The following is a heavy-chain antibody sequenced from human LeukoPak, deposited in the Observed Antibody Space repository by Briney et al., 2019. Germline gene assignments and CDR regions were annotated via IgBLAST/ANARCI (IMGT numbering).Heavy chain of an antibody. CDR2: IKIIRDGGTT. D-gene: IGHD6-19*01. J-gene: IGHJ4*02. Sequence: PGWSLRLSCVASGFIFNKSWMSWVRQAPGKGREGVARIKIIRDGGTTDYAAPGKDRFYIYRDDSGNMLYLQMNSLKTEDTAVYYCPTDGGGRGWRYWAQGPLVSVSS. CDR1: GFIFNKSW. V-gene: IGHV3-15*01. CDR3: PTDGGGRGWRY.